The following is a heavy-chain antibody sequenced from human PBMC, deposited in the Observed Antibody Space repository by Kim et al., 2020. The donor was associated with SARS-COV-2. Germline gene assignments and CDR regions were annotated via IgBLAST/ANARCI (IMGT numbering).Heavy chain of an antibody. Sequence: GRFTISRDNSKNTLYLQMNSLRAEDTAVYYCAKQLGDGYNYPLYYYGMDVWGQGTTVTVSS. CDR3: AKQLGDGYNYPLYYYGMDV. J-gene: IGHJ6*02. V-gene: IGHV3-23*01. D-gene: IGHD5-12*01.